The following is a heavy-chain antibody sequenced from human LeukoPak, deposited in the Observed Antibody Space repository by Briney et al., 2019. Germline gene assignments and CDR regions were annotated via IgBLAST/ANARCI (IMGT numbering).Heavy chain of an antibody. CDR1: GFTFSSYA. Sequence: GGSLRLSCAASGFTFSSYAMSWVRQAPGKGLEWVSAISGSGGSTSYADSVKGRFTISRDNSKNTLYLQMNSLRPEDTAVFYFGKALGGYSYGPQLDYWGQGTLVTVSS. CDR3: GKALGGYSYGPQLDY. CDR2: ISGSGGST. D-gene: IGHD5-18*01. J-gene: IGHJ4*02. V-gene: IGHV3-23*01.